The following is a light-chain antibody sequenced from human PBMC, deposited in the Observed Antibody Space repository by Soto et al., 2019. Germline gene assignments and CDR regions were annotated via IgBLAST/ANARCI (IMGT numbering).Light chain of an antibody. V-gene: IGLV2-14*01. CDR3: ISYTSSRTWV. CDR2: EVS. CDR1: SSDVGAYNY. J-gene: IGLJ3*02. Sequence: QSALTQPASVSGSPGQSITISCTGTSSDVGAYNYVSWYQQHPGKAPKLMIYEVSNRPSGVSDRFSGSRSGNTASLTISGLQAEDESDYYCISYTSSRTWVFGGGPKLTVL.